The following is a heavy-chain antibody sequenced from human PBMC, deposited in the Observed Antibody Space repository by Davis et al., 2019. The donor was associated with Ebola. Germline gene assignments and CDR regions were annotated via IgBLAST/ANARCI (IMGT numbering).Heavy chain of an antibody. J-gene: IGHJ5*02. V-gene: IGHV4-59*01. CDR2: IYYSGST. CDR3: ARGKLWFGELLSSNWFDP. CDR1: GGSISSYY. Sequence: SETLSPTCTVPGGSISSYYWSWIRQPPGKGLEWIGYIYYSGSTNYNPSLKSRVTISVDTFKNQFSLKLSSVTAADTAVYYCARGKLWFGELLSSNWFDPWGQGTLVTVSS. D-gene: IGHD3-10*01.